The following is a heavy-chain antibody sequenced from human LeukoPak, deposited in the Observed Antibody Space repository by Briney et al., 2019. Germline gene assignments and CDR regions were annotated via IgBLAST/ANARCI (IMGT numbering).Heavy chain of an antibody. V-gene: IGHV3-30*18. J-gene: IGHJ4*02. CDR1: GFTFSNYG. Sequence: GGSLRLSCAASGFTFSNYGMHWVRQAPGKGLEWVALISYDGSNKYYADSVKGRFTISRDNSKNTLYLQVDSLRVEDTALYYCAKDGGSYYMAYWGQGTLVTVSS. CDR3: AKDGGSYYMAY. D-gene: IGHD1-26*01. CDR2: ISYDGSNK.